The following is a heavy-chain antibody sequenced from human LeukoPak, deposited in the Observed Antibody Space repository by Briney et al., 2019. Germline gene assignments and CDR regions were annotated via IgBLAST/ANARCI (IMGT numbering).Heavy chain of an antibody. CDR1: GYTFTGYY. D-gene: IGHD2-15*01. CDR3: AREAWSGYCSGGSCYSCGMDV. J-gene: IGHJ6*04. Sequence: ASVKVPCKASGYTFTGYYMHWVRQAPGQGLEWMGWINPNSGGTNYAQKFQGWVTMTRDTSISTAYMELSRLRSDDTAVYYCAREAWSGYCSGGSCYSCGMDVWGKGTTVTVSS. V-gene: IGHV1-2*04. CDR2: INPNSGGT.